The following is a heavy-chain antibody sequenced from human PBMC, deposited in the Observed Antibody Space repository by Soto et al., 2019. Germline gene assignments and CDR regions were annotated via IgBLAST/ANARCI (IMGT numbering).Heavy chain of an antibody. CDR2: LNGGTGQT. J-gene: IGHJ6*02. CDR3: ARGKGMEENYFYYGLDI. D-gene: IGHD1-1*01. CDR1: GYTFSTYG. V-gene: IGHV1-3*01. Sequence: ASVKVSCKASGYTFSTYGMHWVRQAPGQSLEWMGWLNGGTGQTRYSQGFQDRVIITRDTSASTGYMELSSLRSEDTAVYYCARGKGMEENYFYYGLDIWGQGTTVTVS.